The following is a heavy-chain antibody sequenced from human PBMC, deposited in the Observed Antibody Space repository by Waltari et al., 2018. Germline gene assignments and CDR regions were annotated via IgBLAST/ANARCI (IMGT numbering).Heavy chain of an antibody. CDR1: GIPFSSYA. V-gene: IGHV3-30*07. D-gene: IGHD3-22*01. CDR3: ARDREVQWLLTPPFDY. CDR2: RSYDGSNK. Sequence: QVQLVESGGGVVQPGRSLRLSCAASGIPFSSYAMHWVPQAPGKGLEWVAVRSYDGSNKYYADSVKGRFTISRDNAKNALYLQMNSLRAEDTAVYYCARDREVQWLLTPPFDYWGQGTLVTVSS. J-gene: IGHJ4*02.